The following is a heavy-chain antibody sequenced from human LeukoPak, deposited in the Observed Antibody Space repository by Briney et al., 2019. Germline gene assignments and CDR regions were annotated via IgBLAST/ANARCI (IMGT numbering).Heavy chain of an antibody. J-gene: IGHJ5*02. V-gene: IGHV1-46*01. Sequence: ASVSVSCKASGYTFTSYYMHWVRQAPGQGLEWMGLINPSGGSTNYAQKFQGRVTMTRDTSTSTVYMELSSLRSEDTAVYYCARDLVLVEYQLLYGHVGRFDPWGQGTLVTVSS. CDR3: ARDLVLVEYQLLYGHVGRFDP. CDR2: INPSGGST. D-gene: IGHD2-2*02. CDR1: GYTFTSYY.